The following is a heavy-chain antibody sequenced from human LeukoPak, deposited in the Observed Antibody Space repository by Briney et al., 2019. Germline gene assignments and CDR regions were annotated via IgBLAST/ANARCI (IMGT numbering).Heavy chain of an antibody. J-gene: IGHJ3*02. CDR2: IYYSGST. V-gene: IGHV4-59*01. D-gene: IGHD6-19*01. CDR3: ASQSGYSSGWAAWGAFDI. CDR1: GGSISSYY. Sequence: WETLSLTCTVSGGSISSYYWSWIRQPPGKGLEWIVYIYYSGSTNYNPSLKSRVTISVDTAKNLFSLKLSSVTAADTAVYYCASQSGYSSGWAAWGAFDIWGQGTMVTVSS.